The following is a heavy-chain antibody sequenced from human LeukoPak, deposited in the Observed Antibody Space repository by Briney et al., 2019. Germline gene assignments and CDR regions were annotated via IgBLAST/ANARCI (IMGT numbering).Heavy chain of an antibody. CDR1: GGSFSAHY. Sequence: SETLSLTCAVYGGSFSAHYWSWIRQPPGKGLEWIGEVNHSGSTNFNPSLKSRVTISVDTSKNQFSLKMNSMTAADTAVYYCARDRGTWNDDGFDYWGQGTLVTVSS. D-gene: IGHD1-1*01. J-gene: IGHJ4*02. CDR2: VNHSGST. CDR3: ARDRGTWNDDGFDY. V-gene: IGHV4-34*01.